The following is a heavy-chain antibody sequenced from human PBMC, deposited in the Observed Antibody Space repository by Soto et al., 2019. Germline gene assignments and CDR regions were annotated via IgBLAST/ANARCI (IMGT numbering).Heavy chain of an antibody. CDR1: GGSISSYY. D-gene: IGHD3-22*01. V-gene: IGHV4-59*01. Sequence: XGTLSLTCTACGGSISSYYWSWIRQPPGKGLEWIGYIYYSGSTNYNSPLKSRVTISVDTSKNQLSLKLSSVTAADTAVYYCARATYYYDSSGYYGYYFDYWGQGTLVTASS. CDR3: ARATYYYDSSGYYGYYFDY. CDR2: IYYSGST. J-gene: IGHJ4*02.